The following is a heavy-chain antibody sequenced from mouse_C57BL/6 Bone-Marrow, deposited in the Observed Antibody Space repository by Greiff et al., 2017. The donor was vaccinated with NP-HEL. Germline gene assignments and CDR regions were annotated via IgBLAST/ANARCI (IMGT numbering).Heavy chain of an antibody. CDR1: GYAFSSSW. CDR2: IYPGDGDT. Sequence: VKLQESGPELVKPGASVKISCKASGYAFSSSWMNWVKQRPGKGLEWIGRIYPGDGDTNYNGKFKGKATLTADKSSSTAYMQLSSLTSEDSAVYFCARVPAYWGQGTLVTVSA. D-gene: IGHD6-1*01. V-gene: IGHV1-82*01. CDR3: ARVPAY. J-gene: IGHJ3*01.